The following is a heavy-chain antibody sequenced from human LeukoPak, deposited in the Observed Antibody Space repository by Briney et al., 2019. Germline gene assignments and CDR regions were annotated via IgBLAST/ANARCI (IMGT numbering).Heavy chain of an antibody. J-gene: IGHJ5*02. D-gene: IGHD6-13*01. Sequence: ASVKVSCKASGYTYTTDGISWVRQAPGQGLEWMGWIDTYSGKTNYALKFQGRVTMTSDTSTSTAYMELRSLRSDDTAVYYCARDRGIAEADSFDPWGQGTLVTVSS. CDR3: ARDRGIAEADSFDP. V-gene: IGHV1-18*01. CDR1: GYTYTTDG. CDR2: IDTYSGKT.